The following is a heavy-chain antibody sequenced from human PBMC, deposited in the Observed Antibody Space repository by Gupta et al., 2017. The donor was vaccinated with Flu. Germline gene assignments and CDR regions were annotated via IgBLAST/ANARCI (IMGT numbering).Heavy chain of an antibody. CDR2: INSDGSST. D-gene: IGHD2-2*01. J-gene: IGHJ4*02. Sequence: APGKGLVWVSRINSDGSSTSYADSVKGRFTISRDNAKNTLYLQMNSLRAEDTAVYYCARVDCSSTSCRNFDYWGQGTLVTVSS. CDR3: ARVDCSSTSCRNFDY. V-gene: IGHV3-74*01.